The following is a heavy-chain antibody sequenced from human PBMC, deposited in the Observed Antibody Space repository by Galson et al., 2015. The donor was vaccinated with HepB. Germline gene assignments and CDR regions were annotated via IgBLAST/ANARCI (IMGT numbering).Heavy chain of an antibody. CDR2: ISSSSSYT. CDR3: ARVPLRGMIVVEYFDY. D-gene: IGHD3-22*01. CDR1: GFTFSDYY. Sequence: SLRLSCAASGFTFSDYYMSWLRQAPGKGLEWVSYISSSSSYTNYADSVKGRFTISRDNAKNSLYLQMNSLRAEDTAVYYCARVPLRGMIVVEYFDYWGQGTLVTVSS. J-gene: IGHJ4*02. V-gene: IGHV3-11*06.